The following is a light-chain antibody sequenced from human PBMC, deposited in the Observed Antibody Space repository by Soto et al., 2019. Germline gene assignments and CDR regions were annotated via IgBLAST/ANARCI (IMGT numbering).Light chain of an antibody. Sequence: DIQMTQSPSSVSASVGDRVTITCRASQGINSWLAWYQQKPGKAPKLLIYAASGLQSGVPSRFNGIGSGQASTPPITTLHPEDFQTYFCQRQNSFPSAFGPGPQCISN. V-gene: IGKV1-12*02. CDR2: AAS. J-gene: IGKJ3*01. CDR3: QRQNSFPSA. CDR1: QGINSW.